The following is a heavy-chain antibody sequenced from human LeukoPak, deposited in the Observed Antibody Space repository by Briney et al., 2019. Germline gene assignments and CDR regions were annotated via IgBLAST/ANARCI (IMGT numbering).Heavy chain of an antibody. D-gene: IGHD1-26*01. CDR1: GFTFNNYG. Sequence: GGSLRLSCAASGFTFNNYGMHWVRQAPGKGLEWVAVISYDGSNKYYADSLKDRFTISRDNSKNTLYLQMNSLRAEDTAVYYCAKRHNGSHYLFDYWGQGTLATVSS. CDR3: AKRHNGSHYLFDY. CDR2: ISYDGSNK. V-gene: IGHV3-30*18. J-gene: IGHJ4*02.